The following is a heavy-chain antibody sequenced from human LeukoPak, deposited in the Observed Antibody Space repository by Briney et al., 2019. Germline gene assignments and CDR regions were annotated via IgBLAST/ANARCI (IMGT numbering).Heavy chain of an antibody. J-gene: IGHJ3*02. D-gene: IGHD3-3*01. CDR3: ARAFNDFWSGYSAHDAFDI. Sequence: GGSLRLSCAASGFTFSSYSMNWVRQAPGKGLEWVSYISSSSSTIYYADSVKGRFTISRDNAKNSLYLQMNSLRAEDTAVYYCARAFNDFWSGYSAHDAFDIWGQGTMVTVPS. CDR2: ISSSSSTI. CDR1: GFTFSSYS. V-gene: IGHV3-48*01.